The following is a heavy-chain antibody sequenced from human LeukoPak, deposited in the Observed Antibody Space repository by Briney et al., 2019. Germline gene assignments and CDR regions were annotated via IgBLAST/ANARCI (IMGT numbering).Heavy chain of an antibody. D-gene: IGHD6-13*01. CDR2: INAGNGNT. V-gene: IGHV1-3*01. CDR3: ARDDSSSWYSYYNYGMDV. Sequence: ASVKVSCKASGYTFTSYAMHWVRQAPGQRLEWMGRINAGNGNTKYSQKFQGRVTITRDTSASTAYMELSSLRSEDTAVYYCARDDSSSWYSYYNYGMDVWGQGTTVTVSS. CDR1: GYTFTSYA. J-gene: IGHJ6*02.